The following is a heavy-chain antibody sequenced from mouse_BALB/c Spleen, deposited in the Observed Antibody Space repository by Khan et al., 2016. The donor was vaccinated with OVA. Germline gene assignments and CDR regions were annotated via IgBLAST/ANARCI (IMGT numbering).Heavy chain of an antibody. Sequence: QVQLQQSGAELAKPGASVKMSCKASGYSFTAYWIHWVKERPGQGLDWIEYIDPSTGYTDYNQKFKDQATLTTDKSSSTAYLQLSSLTSEDSAVYYCARRGRYGIFAYWGQGTLVTVSA. CDR1: GYSFTAYW. CDR3: ARRGRYGIFAY. V-gene: IGHV1-7*01. CDR2: IDPSTGYT. J-gene: IGHJ3*01. D-gene: IGHD2-1*01.